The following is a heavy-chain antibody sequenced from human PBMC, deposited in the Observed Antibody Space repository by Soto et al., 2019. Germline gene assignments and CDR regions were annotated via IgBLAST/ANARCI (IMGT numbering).Heavy chain of an antibody. V-gene: IGHV3-74*01. D-gene: IGHD3-9*01. CDR1: GFTFRSYW. CDR2: INSDGSST. J-gene: IGHJ3*02. CDR3: ARDPSYYDILTGYSTDAFDI. Sequence: EVQLVESGGGLVQPGGSLRLSCAASGFTFRSYWMHWVRQAPGKGLVWVSRINSDGSSTSYADSVKGRFTISRDNAKNTLYLQMNSLRAEDTAVYYCARDPSYYDILTGYSTDAFDIWGQGTMVTVSS.